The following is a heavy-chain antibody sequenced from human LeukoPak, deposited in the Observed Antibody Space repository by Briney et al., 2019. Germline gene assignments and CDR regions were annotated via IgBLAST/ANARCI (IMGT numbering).Heavy chain of an antibody. V-gene: IGHV1-2*02. CDR1: GYTFTGYY. CDR3: AREPHYDLLTGYALGYLDL. D-gene: IGHD3-9*01. Sequence: ASVTVSFKASGYTFTGYYMHWVRQAPGQGLEWMGWINSNSGDTNYAQKFQGRVTMTRDTSISTAYMELSRLRSDDTAVYYCAREPHYDLLTGYALGYLDLWGRGTLLTVSS. CDR2: INSNSGDT. J-gene: IGHJ2*01.